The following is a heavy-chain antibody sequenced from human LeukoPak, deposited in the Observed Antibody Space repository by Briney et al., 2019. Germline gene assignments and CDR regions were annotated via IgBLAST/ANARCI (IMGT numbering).Heavy chain of an antibody. D-gene: IGHD3-22*01. CDR3: ARGGQYSGYYYFDY. CDR1: EFTFSNYW. CDR2: IKQEGSET. Sequence: GGSLRLSCAASEFTFSNYWMSWVRQAPGKGLEWVANIKQEGSETYSVDSVKGRFTISRDNAKNSLYLQMNSLRAEDTAVYYCARGGQYSGYYYFDYWGQGTLVTVPS. J-gene: IGHJ4*02. V-gene: IGHV3-7*01.